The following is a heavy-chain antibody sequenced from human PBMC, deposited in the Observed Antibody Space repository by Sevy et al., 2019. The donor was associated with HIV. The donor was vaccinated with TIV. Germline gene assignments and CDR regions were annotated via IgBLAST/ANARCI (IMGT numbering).Heavy chain of an antibody. J-gene: IGHJ4*02. CDR1: GFTFSNAW. Sequence: GGSLRLSCAASGFTFSNAWMNWARQAPGKGLEWVGRIKSKTDGGTTDYAAPVKGRFTISRDDSKNTLYLQMNSLKTEDTAVYYCTTDRYYYDSSGYEYYFDYWGQGTLVTVSS. V-gene: IGHV3-15*07. D-gene: IGHD3-22*01. CDR2: IKSKTDGGTT. CDR3: TTDRYYYDSSGYEYYFDY.